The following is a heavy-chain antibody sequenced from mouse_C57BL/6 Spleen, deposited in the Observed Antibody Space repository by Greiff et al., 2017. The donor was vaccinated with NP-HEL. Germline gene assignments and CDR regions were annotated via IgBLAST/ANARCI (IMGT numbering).Heavy chain of an antibody. CDR2: IHPNSGST. Sequence: VQLQQSGAELVKPGASVKLSCKASGYTFTSYWMHWVKQRPGQGLEWIGMIHPNSGSTNYNEKFKSKATLTVDKSSSTAYMQLSSLTSEDSAVYYCAREGTTVSSFYYFDYWGQGTTLTVSS. CDR1: GYTFTSYW. CDR3: AREGTTVSSFYYFDY. V-gene: IGHV1-64*01. J-gene: IGHJ2*01. D-gene: IGHD1-1*01.